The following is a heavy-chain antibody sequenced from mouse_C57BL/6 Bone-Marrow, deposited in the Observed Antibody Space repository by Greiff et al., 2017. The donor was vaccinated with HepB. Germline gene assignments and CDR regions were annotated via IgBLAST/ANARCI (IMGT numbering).Heavy chain of an antibody. V-gene: IGHV5-4*03. Sequence: DVMLVESGGGLVKPGGSLKLSCAASGFTFSSYAMSWVRQTPEKRLEWVATISDGGSYTYYPDNVKGRFTISRDNAKNNLYLQMSHLKSEDTAMYYGARGPTVVAWDAMDYWGQGTSVTVSS. D-gene: IGHD1-1*01. CDR1: GFTFSSYA. CDR2: ISDGGSYT. CDR3: ARGPTVVAWDAMDY. J-gene: IGHJ4*01.